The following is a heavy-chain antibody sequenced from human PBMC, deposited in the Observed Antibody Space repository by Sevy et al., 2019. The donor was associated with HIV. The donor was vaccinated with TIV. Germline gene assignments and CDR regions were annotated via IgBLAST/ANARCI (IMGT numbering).Heavy chain of an antibody. Sequence: SETLSLTCTVSGGSISAYYWSWIRQPTGKPLEYIGYIYYTGSTNYNPSLKSRVTISGDTSKNQFSLKLNSVTAADTAVYFCARAPPVRSGDDSLNWFDPWGQGTLGTVSS. V-gene: IGHV4-59*01. CDR3: ARAPPVRSGDDSLNWFDP. CDR2: IYYTGST. J-gene: IGHJ5*02. CDR1: GGSISAYY. D-gene: IGHD5-12*01.